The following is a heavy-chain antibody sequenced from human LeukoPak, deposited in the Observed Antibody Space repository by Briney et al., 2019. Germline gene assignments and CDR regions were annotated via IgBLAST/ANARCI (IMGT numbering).Heavy chain of an antibody. CDR2: ISGSGGST. Sequence: GGSLRLSCAASGFTFSSYAMSWVRQAPGKGLEWVSAISGSGGSTYYADSVKGRFTISRDNSKNTLYLQMNSLRAEDTAVYYCAKDLEDIVVVPAAISDWGQGTLVTVSS. CDR1: GFTFSSYA. CDR3: AKDLEDIVVVPAAISD. J-gene: IGHJ4*02. V-gene: IGHV3-23*01. D-gene: IGHD2-2*01.